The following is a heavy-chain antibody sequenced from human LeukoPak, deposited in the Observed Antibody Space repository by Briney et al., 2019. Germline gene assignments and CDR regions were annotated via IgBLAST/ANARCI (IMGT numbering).Heavy chain of an antibody. D-gene: IGHD6-6*01. J-gene: IGHJ4*02. V-gene: IGHV3-30*03. Sequence: PGGSLRLSCATSGFTFSPYPMHWVRQAPGKGLEWVAVIAYDGGNIFYAPSVRGRFTISRDNSRGTLSLQMNSLKVEDTALYVRDPSARFYFDYWGQGTLVTVSS. CDR2: IAYDGGNI. CDR3: DPSARFYFDY. CDR1: GFTFSPYP.